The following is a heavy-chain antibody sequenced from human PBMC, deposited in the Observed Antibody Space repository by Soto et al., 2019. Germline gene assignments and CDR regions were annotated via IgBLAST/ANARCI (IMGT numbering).Heavy chain of an antibody. CDR3: AHIVVAGFGYYFDY. V-gene: IGHV2-5*02. CDR1: GFSLSSTRMA. Sequence: QITLKESGPTLVKPTQTLTLTCTFSGFSLSSTRMAVGWIRQPPGKALEWLALIYWDDDKRYSPFLKSRLTITNDTSKHQVVLTMSNIDPVDTARYYCAHIVVAGFGYYFDYWGQGTLVTVSS. J-gene: IGHJ4*02. D-gene: IGHD6-19*01. CDR2: IYWDDDK.